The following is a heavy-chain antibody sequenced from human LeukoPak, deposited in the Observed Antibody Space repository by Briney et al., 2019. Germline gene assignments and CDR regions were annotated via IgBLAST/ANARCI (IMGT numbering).Heavy chain of an antibody. CDR2: INTDGTIT. CDR1: GFTFTSYW. V-gene: IGHV3-74*01. D-gene: IGHD4-23*01. J-gene: IGHJ4*02. CDR3: AKDINSDLSFDY. Sequence: GGSLRLSCAASGFTFTSYWMHWVRQAPGKGLVWLSRINTDGTITSYADSLEGRFTISRDNAKNTVYLQMNSLRAEDTAVYYCAKDINSDLSFDYWGQGTLVTVSS.